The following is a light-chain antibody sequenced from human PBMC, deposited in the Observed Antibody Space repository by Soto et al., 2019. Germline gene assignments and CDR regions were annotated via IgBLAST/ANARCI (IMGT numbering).Light chain of an antibody. CDR2: DAS. Sequence: DIVLTQSPATLSLSPGERATLSCRASQSVSSYLLWYQQKPGQAPRLLIYDASNRATGIPARFSGSGSETDFTLTISSLEPEDFAVYYCQHRMNWPLTFGQGTRLAI. J-gene: IGKJ5*01. CDR3: QHRMNWPLT. V-gene: IGKV3-11*01. CDR1: QSVSSY.